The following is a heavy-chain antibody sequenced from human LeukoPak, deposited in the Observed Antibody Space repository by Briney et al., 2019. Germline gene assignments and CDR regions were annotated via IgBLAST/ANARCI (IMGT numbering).Heavy chain of an antibody. V-gene: IGHV4-4*09. CDR1: GGSISSYY. CDR3: ARHRVDNPRELATPYHWFDP. J-gene: IGHJ5*02. Sequence: KPSETLSLTCTVSGGSISSYYWSWIRQPPGKGLEWIGYIYTSGSTNYNPSLNSRVTISVDTSKNQFSLKLSSVTAADTAVYYCARHRVDNPRELATPYHWFDPWGQGTLVTVSS. CDR2: IYTSGST. D-gene: IGHD1-26*01.